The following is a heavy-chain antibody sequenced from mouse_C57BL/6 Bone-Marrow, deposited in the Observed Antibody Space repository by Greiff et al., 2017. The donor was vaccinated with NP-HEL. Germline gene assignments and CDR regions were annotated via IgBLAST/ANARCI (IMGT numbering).Heavy chain of an antibody. CDR1: GFTFSSYG. V-gene: IGHV5-6*01. D-gene: IGHD1-1*01. J-gene: IGHJ4*01. CDR3: AGITTVVAYYAMDY. CDR2: ISSGGSYT. Sequence: EVMLVESGGDLVKPGGSLKLSCAASGFTFSSYGMSWVRQTPDKRLEWVATISSGGSYTYYPDSVKGRFTISRDNAKNTLYRQMSSLKSEDTAMYYCAGITTVVAYYAMDYWGQGTSVTVSS.